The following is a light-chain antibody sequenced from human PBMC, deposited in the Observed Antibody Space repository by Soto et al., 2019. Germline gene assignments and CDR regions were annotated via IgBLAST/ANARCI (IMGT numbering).Light chain of an antibody. J-gene: IGKJ4*01. CDR2: AAS. V-gene: IGKV3-15*01. CDR1: QSVSNN. CDR3: QQYNNWPPLT. Sequence: EIVMSQSPATLSVSPGERATLSCRASQSVSNNLAWYQQKPGQAPRLLIYAASTRATGIPARFSGSGSATEFTLIISSLQSEDFAVYYCQQYNNWPPLTFGGGTKVEIK.